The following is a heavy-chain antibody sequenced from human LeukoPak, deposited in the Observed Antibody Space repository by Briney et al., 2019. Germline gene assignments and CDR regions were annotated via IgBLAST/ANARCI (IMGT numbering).Heavy chain of an antibody. CDR3: AKDIAVADTRAFDI. CDR2: ISWNSGST. Sequence: GESLRLSCAASGFTSGDYAMHWVRQAPGKGLEWVSGISWNSGSTGYADSVKGRFTISRDNAKNSLYLQMNSLRAEDTALYYCAKDIAVADTRAFDIWGQGTMVTVSS. D-gene: IGHD6-19*01. V-gene: IGHV3-9*02. J-gene: IGHJ3*02. CDR1: GFTSGDYA.